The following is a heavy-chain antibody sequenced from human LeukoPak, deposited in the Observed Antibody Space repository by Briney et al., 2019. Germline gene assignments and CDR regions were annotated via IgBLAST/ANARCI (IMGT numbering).Heavy chain of an antibody. CDR3: ARVGSTRSFDY. J-gene: IGHJ4*02. Sequence: ASVKVSCKASGYTFTSYYIHWVRQAPGQGLEWMGIINPSGGSTSYAQKFQGRVTMTRDTSTSTVDMELSSLRAEDTAVYYCARVGSTRSFDYWGQGTPVTVSS. D-gene: IGHD2-2*01. V-gene: IGHV1-46*01. CDR2: INPSGGST. CDR1: GYTFTSYY.